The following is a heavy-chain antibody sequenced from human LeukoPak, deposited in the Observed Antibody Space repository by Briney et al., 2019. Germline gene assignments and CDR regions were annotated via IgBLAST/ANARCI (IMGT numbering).Heavy chain of an antibody. V-gene: IGHV3-21*01. CDR2: ISSSSSYI. CDR1: GFTFRSYN. CDR3: ARGASRADY. Sequence: GGSLRLSCAASGFTFRSYNVNWVRQAPGKRPEWVSSISSSSSYIYYADSVKGRFTISRDNAKNSLYLQMNSLRAEDTALYYCARGASRADYWGQGTLVTVSS. J-gene: IGHJ4*02.